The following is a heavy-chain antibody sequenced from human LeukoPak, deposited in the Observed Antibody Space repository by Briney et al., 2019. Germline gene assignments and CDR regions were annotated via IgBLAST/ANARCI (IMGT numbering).Heavy chain of an antibody. D-gene: IGHD3-22*01. Sequence: GGSLRLTCAASGFTFSSYWMHWVRQAPGKGLVWVSRINSDGSSTSYADSVEGRFTISRDNAKNTLYLQMNSLRAEDTAVYYCARMDSGGYTYFDDWGQGTLVTVSS. CDR1: GFTFSSYW. V-gene: IGHV3-74*01. CDR3: ARMDSGGYTYFDD. CDR2: INSDGSST. J-gene: IGHJ4*02.